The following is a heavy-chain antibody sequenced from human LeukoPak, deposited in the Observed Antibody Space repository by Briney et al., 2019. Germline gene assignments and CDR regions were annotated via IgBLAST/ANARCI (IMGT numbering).Heavy chain of an antibody. CDR3: TRARTIGGITISFDL. J-gene: IGHJ2*01. Sequence: GSLGLSCAASGFTFSSYWMSWVRQAPGKGAEWVANIKQDATENNYVASVKGRFTISRDNAKNSLFLQLNSLRVEDTAVFYCTRARTIGGITISFDLWGRGTLVTVSS. D-gene: IGHD3-3*01. V-gene: IGHV3-7*01. CDR1: GFTFSSYW. CDR2: IKQDATEN.